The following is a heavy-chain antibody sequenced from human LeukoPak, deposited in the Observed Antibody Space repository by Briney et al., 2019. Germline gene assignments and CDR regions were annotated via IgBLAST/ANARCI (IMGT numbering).Heavy chain of an antibody. D-gene: IGHD1-14*01. CDR1: GFTFSSYG. CDR2: ISYDGSNK. CDR3: ANGITRLD. V-gene: IGHV3-30*18. Sequence: PGRSLRLSCAASGFTFSSYGMHWVRQAPGKGLEWVAVISYDGSNKYYADSVKGRFTIFRDNSKNTLYLQMNSLRAEDTAVYYCANGITRLDWGQGTLVTVSS. J-gene: IGHJ4*02.